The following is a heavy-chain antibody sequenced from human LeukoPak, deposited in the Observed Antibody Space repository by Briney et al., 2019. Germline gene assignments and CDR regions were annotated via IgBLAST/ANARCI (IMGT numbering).Heavy chain of an antibody. CDR2: INPSGGST. CDR1: GYTFTSYY. D-gene: IGHD3-9*01. Sequence: ASVKVSCKASGYTFTSYYMHWGRQAPGQGLEWRGIINPSGGSTSYAQKFQGRVTMTRDTSTSTVYMELSSLRSEDTAVYYCARDAQPTDILTGYFAYWGQGTLVTVSS. V-gene: IGHV1-46*01. CDR3: ARDAQPTDILTGYFAY. J-gene: IGHJ4*02.